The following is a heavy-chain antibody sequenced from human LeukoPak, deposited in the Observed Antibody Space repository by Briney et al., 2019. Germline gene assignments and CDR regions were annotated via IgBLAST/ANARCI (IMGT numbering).Heavy chain of an antibody. CDR3: AGDSSGYFHWFDP. V-gene: IGHV3-48*03. J-gene: IGHJ5*02. CDR2: ISSSGSTI. CDR1: GFTFSSYE. Sequence: PGGSLRLSCAASGFTFSSYEMNWVRQAPGKGLEWVSYISSSGSTIYYADSVKGRFTISRDNAKNSLYLQMNSLRAEDTAVYYCAGDSSGYFHWFDPWGQGTLVTVSS. D-gene: IGHD3-22*01.